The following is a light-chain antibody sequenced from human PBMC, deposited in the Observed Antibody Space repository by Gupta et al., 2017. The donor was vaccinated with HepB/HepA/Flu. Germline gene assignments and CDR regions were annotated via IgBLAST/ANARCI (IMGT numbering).Light chain of an antibody. CDR2: AAS. V-gene: IGKV1-39*01. CDR3: QQSDSTPLT. Sequence: DIQMTQSPSSLSASVGDRVTITCRASQSISSYLNWYQQKPGKAPKLLIYAASSLQSGVPSRFSGSGSGTDFTLTISRLQPEDFATYYCQQSDSTPLTCGGGTKVEI. CDR1: QSISSY. J-gene: IGKJ4*01.